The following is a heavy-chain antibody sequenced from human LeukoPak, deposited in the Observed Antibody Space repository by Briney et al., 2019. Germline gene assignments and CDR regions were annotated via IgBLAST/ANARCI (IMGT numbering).Heavy chain of an antibody. CDR1: GGSISSSSYY. D-gene: IGHD6-19*01. Sequence: SETLSLTCTVSGGSISSSSYYWGWIRQPPGKGLEWIGSIYYSGSTYYNPSLKSRVTISVDTSKNQFSLKLSSVTAADTAVYYCARFAVAEAGIDYWGQGTLVTVSS. V-gene: IGHV4-39*07. CDR3: ARFAVAEAGIDY. J-gene: IGHJ4*02. CDR2: IYYSGST.